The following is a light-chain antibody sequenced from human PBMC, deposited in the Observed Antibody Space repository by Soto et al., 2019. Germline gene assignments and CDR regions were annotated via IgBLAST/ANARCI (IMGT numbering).Light chain of an antibody. Sequence: DIQMTQSPSSLSASVGDRVTITCQASHDITRYLNWYQHKPAKAPKLLIYDASILEAGVPSRVSGSGSGTDFTFPISSLQPEDVATYYCQKCDYLPIFGPGTTVDFK. CDR3: QKCDYLPI. CDR2: DAS. J-gene: IGKJ3*01. CDR1: HDITRY. V-gene: IGKV1-33*01.